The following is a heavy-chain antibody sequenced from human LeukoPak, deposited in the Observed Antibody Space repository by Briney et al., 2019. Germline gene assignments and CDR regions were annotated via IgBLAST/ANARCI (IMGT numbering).Heavy chain of an antibody. CDR1: GFTFSSYG. CDR3: AKDGLQWELLPCYFDY. D-gene: IGHD1-26*01. J-gene: IGHJ4*02. CDR2: IRYDGSNK. Sequence: PGGSLRLSCAASGFTFSSYGMHWVRQAPGKGLEWVAFIRYDGSNKYYADSVKGRFTISRDNSKNALYLQMNSLRAEDTAVYYCAKDGLQWELLPCYFDYWGQGTLVTVSS. V-gene: IGHV3-30*02.